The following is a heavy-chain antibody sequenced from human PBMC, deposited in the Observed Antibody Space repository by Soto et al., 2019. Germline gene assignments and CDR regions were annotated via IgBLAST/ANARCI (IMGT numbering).Heavy chain of an antibody. J-gene: IGHJ4*01. D-gene: IGHD3-16*02. CDR1: GFTFSSYG. V-gene: IGHV3-30*03. CDR3: VRRHLSSGVGSYRHHSFDY. CDR2: ISYDGSNK. Sequence: GGSLRLSCAASGFTFSSYGMHWVRQAPGKGLEWVAVISYDGSNKYYADSVKGRFTISRDNSKNTLYLQMNSLRAEDTAVYYCVRRHLSSGVGSYRHHSFDYWGHGTLVTVSS.